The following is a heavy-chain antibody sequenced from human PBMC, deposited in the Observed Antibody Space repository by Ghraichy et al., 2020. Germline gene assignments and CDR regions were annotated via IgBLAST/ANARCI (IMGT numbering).Heavy chain of an antibody. CDR1: GFTFSNAW. Sequence: GESLNISCAASGFTFSNAWMSWVRQAPGKGLEWVGRIKSKTDGGTTDYAAPVKGRFTISRDDSKNTLYLQMNSLKTEDTAVYYCTTAPPMVQGVEGPTYFDYWGQGTLVTVSS. J-gene: IGHJ4*02. V-gene: IGHV3-15*01. D-gene: IGHD3-10*01. CDR2: IKSKTDGGTT. CDR3: TTAPPMVQGVEGPTYFDY.